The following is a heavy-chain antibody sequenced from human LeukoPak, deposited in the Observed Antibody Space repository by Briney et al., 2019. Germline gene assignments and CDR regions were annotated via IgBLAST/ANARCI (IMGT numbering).Heavy chain of an antibody. D-gene: IGHD5-24*01. CDR2: ISPSGGST. CDR3: GRDNSVRDEAWWFNP. V-gene: IGHV1-46*01. Sequence: GASVKVSCKAFGYTFTSNYMHWARQAPGQGPEWMGVISPSGGSTTYAQKFQGRVTLTRDMSTSTDYLELSSLRSEDTAVYYCGRDNSVRDEAWWFNPWGQGTLVTVSS. J-gene: IGHJ5*02. CDR1: GYTFTSNY.